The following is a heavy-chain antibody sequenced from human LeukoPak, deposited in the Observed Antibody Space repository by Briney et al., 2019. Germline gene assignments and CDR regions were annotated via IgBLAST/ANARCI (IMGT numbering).Heavy chain of an antibody. CDR1: GGTFSSYA. D-gene: IGHD3-22*01. CDR2: IIPIFGTA. Sequence: ASVKVSCKASGGTFSSYAISWVRQAPGQGLEWMGRIIPIFGTANYAQKFQGRVTITTDESTSTAYMELSSLRSEDMAVYYCARRGWAYYYDSSAFGAFDIWGQGTMATVSS. J-gene: IGHJ3*02. CDR3: ARRGWAYYYDSSAFGAFDI. V-gene: IGHV1-69*05.